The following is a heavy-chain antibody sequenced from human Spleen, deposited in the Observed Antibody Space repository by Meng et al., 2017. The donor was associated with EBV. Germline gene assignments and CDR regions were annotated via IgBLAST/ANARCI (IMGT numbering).Heavy chain of an antibody. D-gene: IGHD3-22*01. CDR3: AGAEARHDRNFDY. CDR2: ISGSGHTI. CDR1: GCAFSDYY. J-gene: IGHJ4*02. Sequence: VSLVVAVSGLVKSGGYLGLFWAASGCAFSDYYMCWIRQAPGKGLELISYISGSGHTISSADSVNGRFTISRDNAKNSLYLQMNSLRDEDTAVYYCAGAEARHDRNFDYWGQGTLVTVSS. V-gene: IGHV3-11*01.